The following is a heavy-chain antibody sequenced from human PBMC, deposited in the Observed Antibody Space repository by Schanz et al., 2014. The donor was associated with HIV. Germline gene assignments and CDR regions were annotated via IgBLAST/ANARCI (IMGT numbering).Heavy chain of an antibody. CDR1: GFTFSSYG. D-gene: IGHD3-3*01. V-gene: IGHV3-33*06. Sequence: QVQLVESGGGVVQPGRSLRLSCAASGFTFSSYGMHWVRQAPGKGLEWVAVIWNDGSNKYYADSVKGRFTISRDNSKNTLYLQMNSLRAEDTAVYYCAKDQGYDFWSGYYNYYGMDVWGQGTTVTVSS. CDR2: IWNDGSNK. J-gene: IGHJ6*02. CDR3: AKDQGYDFWSGYYNYYGMDV.